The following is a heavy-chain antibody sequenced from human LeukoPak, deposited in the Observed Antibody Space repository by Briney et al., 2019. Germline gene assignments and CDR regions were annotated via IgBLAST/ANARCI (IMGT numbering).Heavy chain of an antibody. V-gene: IGHV3-23*01. CDR2: ISGSGGST. Sequence: GGSLRLSCAASGFSVGSNYMTWVRQAPGKGLEWVSAISGSGGSTYYADSVKGRFTISRDNSKNTLYLQMNSLRAEDTAVYYCAKETAYSNYAFDYWGQGTLVTVSS. CDR3: AKETAYSNYAFDY. CDR1: GFSVGSNY. D-gene: IGHD4-11*01. J-gene: IGHJ4*02.